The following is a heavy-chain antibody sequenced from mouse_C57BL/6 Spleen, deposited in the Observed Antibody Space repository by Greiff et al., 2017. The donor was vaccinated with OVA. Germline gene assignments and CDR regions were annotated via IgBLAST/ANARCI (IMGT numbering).Heavy chain of an antibody. D-gene: IGHD2-3*01. CDR2: IYPGSGST. Sequence: QVQLKQPGAELVKPGASVKMSCKASGYTFTSYWITWVKQRPGQGLEWIGDIYPGSGSTNYNEKFKSKATLTVDTSFSTAYMQLSSLTSEDSAVYYCAGDGYLNAMDYWGQGTSVTVSS. CDR3: AGDGYLNAMDY. J-gene: IGHJ4*01. CDR1: GYTFTSYW. V-gene: IGHV1-55*01.